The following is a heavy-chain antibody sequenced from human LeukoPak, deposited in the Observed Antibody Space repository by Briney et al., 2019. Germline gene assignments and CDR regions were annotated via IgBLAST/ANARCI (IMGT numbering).Heavy chain of an antibody. D-gene: IGHD2-21*01. CDR3: GRDNPPRYWFGMDV. CDR1: GYTFTSYG. Sequence: ASVKVSCKASGYTFTSYGISWVRQAPGQGLEWMGWISAYNGNTNYAQKLQGRVTMTTDTSTSTAYMELRSLRSDDTAVYYCGRDNPPRYWFGMDVWGKGTTVTVSS. CDR2: ISAYNGNT. V-gene: IGHV1-18*04. J-gene: IGHJ6*04.